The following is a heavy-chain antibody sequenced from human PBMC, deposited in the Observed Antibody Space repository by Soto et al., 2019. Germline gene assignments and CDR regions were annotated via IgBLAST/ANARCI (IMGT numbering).Heavy chain of an antibody. CDR3: ARIGRYYDILTGYVY. J-gene: IGHJ4*02. CDR1: GYTFTSYG. CDR2: ISAYNGNT. V-gene: IGHV1-18*01. D-gene: IGHD3-9*01. Sequence: VSVKVSCKAAGYTFTSYGISWVRQAPGQGLEWMGWISAYNGNTNYAQNLQGRVTMTTDTSTTTAYMELRSLRSDDTAVYYCARIGRYYDILTGYVYWGQGTLVTVSS.